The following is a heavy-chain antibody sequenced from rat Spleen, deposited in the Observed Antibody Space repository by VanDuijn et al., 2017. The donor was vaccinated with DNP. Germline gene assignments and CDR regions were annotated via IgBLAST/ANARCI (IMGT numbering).Heavy chain of an antibody. Sequence: QVQLKESGPGLVQPSQTLSLTCTVSGFSLTDYTVHWVRQPPGKVLEWIAAISSDGNTYYTSVLKSRLSISRDTSRSQVFLKANSLQTEDTAIYYGTRGYGYNYGAMDAWGQGTSVTVSS. CDR3: TRGYGYNYGAMDA. CDR2: ISSDGNT. V-gene: IGHV2-6*01. D-gene: IGHD1-4*01. CDR1: GFSLTDYT. J-gene: IGHJ4*01.